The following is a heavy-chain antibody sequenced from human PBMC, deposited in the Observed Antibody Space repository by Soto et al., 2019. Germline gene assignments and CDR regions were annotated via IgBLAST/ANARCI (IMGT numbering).Heavy chain of an antibody. V-gene: IGHV3-33*01. Sequence: QVQLVESGGGVVQPGRSLRLSCAASGFTFSSYGMHWVRQAPGKGLEWVAVIWYDGSNKYYADSVKGRFTISRDNSKNTXXLQMNSLRAEDTAVYYCARDHYDSSGYYYVGDGGYWGQGTLVTVSS. CDR2: IWYDGSNK. CDR3: ARDHYDSSGYYYVGDGGY. J-gene: IGHJ4*02. CDR1: GFTFSSYG. D-gene: IGHD3-22*01.